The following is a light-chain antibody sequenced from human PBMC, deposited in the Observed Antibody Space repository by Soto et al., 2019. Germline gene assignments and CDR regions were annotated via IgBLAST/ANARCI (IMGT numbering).Light chain of an antibody. Sequence: SYELTQPPAVSVAPGKTARITCGGHNTGTKSVHWYQQKPGQAPVLVIYSDSDRPSAIPERFSGSNSGNTATLTINRVEAGDEADYYCQVWDSGTDHVVCGGGTTLTVL. CDR1: NTGTKS. CDR3: QVWDSGTDHVV. CDR2: SDS. J-gene: IGLJ3*02. V-gene: IGLV3-21*04.